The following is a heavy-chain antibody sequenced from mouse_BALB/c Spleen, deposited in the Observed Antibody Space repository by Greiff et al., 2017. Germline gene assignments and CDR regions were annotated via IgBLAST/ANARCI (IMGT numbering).Heavy chain of an antibody. J-gene: IGHJ4*01. V-gene: IGHV1-5*01. CDR1: GYSFTSYW. CDR3: TRDTTVVATDYAMDY. D-gene: IGHD1-1*01. Sequence: EVQLQESGTVLARPGASVKMSCKASGYSFTSYWMHWVKQRPGQGLEWIGAIYPGNSDTSYNQKFKGKAKLTAVTSASTAYMELSSLTNEDSAVYYCTRDTTVVATDYAMDYWGQGTSVTVSS. CDR2: IYPGNSDT.